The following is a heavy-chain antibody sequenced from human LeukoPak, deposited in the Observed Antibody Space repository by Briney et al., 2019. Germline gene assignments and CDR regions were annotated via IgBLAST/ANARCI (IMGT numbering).Heavy chain of an antibody. CDR3: ASYYGSGLFDY. Sequence: GGSLRLSCVASGFTSTSYTMHWVPQAPGKGLEWVASIWYDASRVYYADSVKGQFTISRDNSKNTLYLQMNSLRAEDTAVYYCASYYGSGLFDYWGQGTLVTVSS. V-gene: IGHV3-30*02. J-gene: IGHJ4*02. D-gene: IGHD3-10*01. CDR1: GFTSTSYT. CDR2: IWYDASRV.